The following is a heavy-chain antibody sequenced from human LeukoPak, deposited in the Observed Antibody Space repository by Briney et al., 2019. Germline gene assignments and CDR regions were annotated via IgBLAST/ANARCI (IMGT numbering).Heavy chain of an antibody. D-gene: IGHD1-26*01. CDR3: ARRGSSLHLDY. CDR2: ISRSSSTI. CDR1: GFTFSSYS. Sequence: GGSLRLSCAASGFTFSSYSINWVRQAPGKGLEWVSYISRSSSTIYYADSVKGRFTISRDNAKNSLYLQMNSLRAEDTAVYYCARRGSSLHLDYWGRGTLVTVSS. V-gene: IGHV3-48*01. J-gene: IGHJ4*02.